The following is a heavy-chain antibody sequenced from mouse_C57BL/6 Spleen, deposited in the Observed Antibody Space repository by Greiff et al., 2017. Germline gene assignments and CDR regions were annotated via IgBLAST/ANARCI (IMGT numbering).Heavy chain of an antibody. D-gene: IGHD3-2*02. Sequence: VKLQESGAELARPGASVKLSCKASGYTFTSYGISWVKQRTGQGLEWIGEIYPRSGNTYYNEKFKGKATLTADKSSSTAYMELRSLTSEDSAVYFCATLDSSGYRFAYWGQGTLVTVSA. CDR1: GYTFTSYG. CDR2: IYPRSGNT. CDR3: ATLDSSGYRFAY. J-gene: IGHJ3*01. V-gene: IGHV1-81*01.